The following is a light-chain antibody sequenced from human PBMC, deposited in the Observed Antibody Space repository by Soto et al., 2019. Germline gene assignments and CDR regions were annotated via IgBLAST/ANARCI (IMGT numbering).Light chain of an antibody. V-gene: IGKV3-20*01. Sequence: EIVLTQSPATLSLSPGERATLTCRASQSVSSYLAWSQQKPGQAPRLLIYDASNRATGVPARFSGSGSGTDFTLTISRVEPEDFAVYYCQQYGSSPPYTFGQGTKLEIK. CDR1: QSVSSY. CDR2: DAS. CDR3: QQYGSSPPYT. J-gene: IGKJ2*01.